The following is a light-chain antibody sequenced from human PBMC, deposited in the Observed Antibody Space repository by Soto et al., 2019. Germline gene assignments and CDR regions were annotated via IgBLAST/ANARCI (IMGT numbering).Light chain of an antibody. CDR3: LSFAISSTYV. J-gene: IGLJ1*01. CDR1: SSDVGAYNS. Sequence: QSALTQPASVSGSPGQSSTISCTGTSSDVGAYNSVSWYQQHPGKAPKVMIYDVSNRPSGVSDRFSGSKSGNTASLTISGLQAEDEADYYCLSFAISSTYVFGTGTQLTVL. CDR2: DVS. V-gene: IGLV2-14*01.